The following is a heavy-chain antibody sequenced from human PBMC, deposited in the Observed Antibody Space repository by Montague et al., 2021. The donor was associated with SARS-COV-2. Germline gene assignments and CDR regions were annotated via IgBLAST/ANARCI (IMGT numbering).Heavy chain of an antibody. Sequence: SETLSLTCTVSGGSISGYYWSWIRQPAGKGLEWIGRIYTSGTTNYNPSLKSRVTMSVDTSKNQFSLKLSSVTAADTAVYYCAGGSGIINFYNSSTDVWGQGTTVTVSS. J-gene: IGHJ6*02. D-gene: IGHD3-10*01. CDR1: GGSISGYY. CDR2: IYTSGTT. CDR3: AGGSGIINFYNSSTDV. V-gene: IGHV4-4*07.